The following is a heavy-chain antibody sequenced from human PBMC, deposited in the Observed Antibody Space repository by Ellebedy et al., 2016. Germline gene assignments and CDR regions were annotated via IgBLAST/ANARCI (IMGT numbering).Heavy chain of an antibody. CDR3: AKRVRYSGGWDEVGYFDY. Sequence: GGSLRLSCAASGFTFSSYGMHWVRQAPGKGLEWVAVISYDGSNKYYADSVKGRFTISRDNSKNTLYLQMNSLRAEDTAIYYCAKRVRYSGGWDEVGYFDYWGQGTLVTVSS. J-gene: IGHJ4*02. CDR1: GFTFSSYG. V-gene: IGHV3-30*18. CDR2: ISYDGSNK. D-gene: IGHD6-19*01.